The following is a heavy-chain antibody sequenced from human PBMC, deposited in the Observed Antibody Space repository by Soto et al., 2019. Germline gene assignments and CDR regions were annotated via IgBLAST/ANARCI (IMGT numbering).Heavy chain of an antibody. D-gene: IGHD6-19*01. CDR1: GYTFSDYY. CDR3: ARGGQWLVSVMDV. Sequence: GGSLRLSCAASGYTFSDYYMSWIRQAPGKGLEGVSYISSSSSYTNYADSVKGRFTISRDNAKNSLYLQMNSLRAEDTAVYYCARGGQWLVSVMDVWGQGTTVTVSS. CDR2: ISSSSSYT. J-gene: IGHJ6*02. V-gene: IGHV3-11*06.